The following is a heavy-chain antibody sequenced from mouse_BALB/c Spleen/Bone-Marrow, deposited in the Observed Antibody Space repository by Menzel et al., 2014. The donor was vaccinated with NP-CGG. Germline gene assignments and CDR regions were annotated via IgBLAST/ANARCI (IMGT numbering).Heavy chain of an antibody. D-gene: IGHD1-1*01. V-gene: IGHV1-82*01. J-gene: IGHJ3*01. Sequence: QVQLQQPGPELVKSGASVKISCKASGYVFSSSWMNWVKQRPGQGLEWIGRIYPGDGDTNYNGKFKGKATLTADKSSSTAYMQLSSLTSVGSAVYFCARTYGSSFFAYWGQGTLVTVSA. CDR2: IYPGDGDT. CDR1: GYVFSSSW. CDR3: ARTYGSSFFAY.